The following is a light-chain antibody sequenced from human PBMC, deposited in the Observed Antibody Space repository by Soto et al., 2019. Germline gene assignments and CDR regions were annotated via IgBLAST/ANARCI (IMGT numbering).Light chain of an antibody. CDR3: QHYGRSPIT. J-gene: IGKJ5*01. Sequence: IVLPQSPGTLSLSPGERATLSCMASQSVNSRLAWYQHKPGQAPRLLISGASSRATGIPDRFSGSGSATDFTLTISRLEPEDFALYYCQHYGRSPITFGQGTRLEI. CDR2: GAS. CDR1: QSVNSR. V-gene: IGKV3-20*01.